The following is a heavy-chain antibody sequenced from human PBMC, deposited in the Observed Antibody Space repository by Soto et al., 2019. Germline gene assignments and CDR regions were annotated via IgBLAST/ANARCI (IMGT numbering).Heavy chain of an antibody. CDR1: GFSFSSYA. D-gene: IGHD3-22*01. Sequence: GGSLRLSCAASGFSFSSYAMSWVRQSPGRGLTWVSVITGSGGSTYYADSVKGRFTISRDNSKNTLYLQMNSLRAEDTAVYYCARDQLYYNDISGRPLNAFDVWGQGTMVTVSS. CDR2: ITGSGGST. V-gene: IGHV3-23*01. J-gene: IGHJ3*01. CDR3: ARDQLYYNDISGRPLNAFDV.